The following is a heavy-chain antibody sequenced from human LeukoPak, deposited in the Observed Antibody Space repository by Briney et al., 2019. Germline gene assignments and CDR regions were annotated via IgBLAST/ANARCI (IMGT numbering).Heavy chain of an antibody. D-gene: IGHD6-13*01. CDR2: ISRSSSYI. CDR3: ARVDSSSWYEEGDY. Sequence: GGSLRLSCAASGFTFSSYSMNWVRQAPGKGLEWVSSISRSSSYIYYADSVKGRFTISRDNAKNSLYLQMNSLRAEDTAVYYCARVDSSSWYEEGDYWGQGTLVTVSS. CDR1: GFTFSSYS. V-gene: IGHV3-21*01. J-gene: IGHJ4*02.